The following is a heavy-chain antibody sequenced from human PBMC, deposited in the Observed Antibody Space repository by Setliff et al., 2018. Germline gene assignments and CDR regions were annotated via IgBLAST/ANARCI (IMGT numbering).Heavy chain of an antibody. Sequence: PSETLSLTCTVSGGSISSYYWTWIRQPPGKGLEWIGEINHSGSSNYNPSLKSRVTISVDTSKNQFSLNLSSVTAADTAVYYCARGPRYSGSYYVNYWGQGTLVTVPQ. V-gene: IGHV4-34*01. CDR1: GGSISSYY. J-gene: IGHJ4*02. D-gene: IGHD1-26*01. CDR3: ARGPRYSGSYYVNY. CDR2: INHSGSS.